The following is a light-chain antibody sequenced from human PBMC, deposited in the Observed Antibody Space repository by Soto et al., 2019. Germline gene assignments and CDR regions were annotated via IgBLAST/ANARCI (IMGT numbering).Light chain of an antibody. CDR2: AAS. V-gene: IGKV1-39*01. Sequence: DVQMTQSPSSLSASVGDRVTITCRASQRVNNYLNWYQQKPGEAPKLLIYAASSFHVGVPSRFGCSGSGTDFTRAISGLQPEDFAIYYCQQSHINPWTFGQGTKVESK. J-gene: IGKJ1*01. CDR3: QQSHINPWT. CDR1: QRVNNY.